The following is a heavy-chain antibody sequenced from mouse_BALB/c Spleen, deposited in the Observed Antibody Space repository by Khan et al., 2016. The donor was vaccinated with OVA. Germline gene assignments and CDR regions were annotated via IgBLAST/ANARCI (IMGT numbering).Heavy chain of an antibody. Sequence: QVHVKQSGPGLVAPSQNLSITCTVSGFSLSDYGVSWIRQPPGKGLEWLGVIWGGGTTYYNSALKSRLSISKDNSKSQVFLKMSSLQSDDTAMFYCAKGVWSYYYTLDYWGQGTSVTVSS. CDR2: IWGGGTT. V-gene: IGHV2-6-5*01. J-gene: IGHJ4*01. CDR1: GFSLSDYG. CDR3: AKGVWSYYYTLDY.